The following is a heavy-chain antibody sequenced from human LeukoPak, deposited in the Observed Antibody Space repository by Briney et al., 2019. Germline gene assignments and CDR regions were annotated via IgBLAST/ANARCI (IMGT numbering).Heavy chain of an antibody. CDR2: IYYSGST. CDR1: GGSISSYY. V-gene: IGHV4-59*01. CDR3: ARGVQLWFGDPTFDY. Sequence: PSETLSLTCTVSGGSISSYYWSWIRQPPGKGLEWIGYIYYSGSTNYNPSLKSRVTISVDTSKNQFSLKLSSVTAADTAVYYCARGVQLWFGDPTFDYWGQGTLVTVSS. J-gene: IGHJ4*02. D-gene: IGHD3-10*01.